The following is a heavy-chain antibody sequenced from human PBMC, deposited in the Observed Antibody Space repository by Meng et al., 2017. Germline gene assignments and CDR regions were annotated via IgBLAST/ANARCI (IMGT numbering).Heavy chain of an antibody. CDR1: GFSSSTVWVG. D-gene: IGHD2/OR15-2a*01. CDR2: IDWDDDK. J-gene: IGHJ1*01. Sequence: PRLVKHSPPVPVNSSLSGFSSSTVWVGVGWSRQPPGRALEWLALIDWDDDKRYSPSLKSRHTPTKDTCETQFVHTMTNMYPVDTATDYCAHRAILVYPRVGGAEYFQHWGQGTLVTVSS. CDR3: AHRAILVYPRVGGAEYFQH. V-gene: IGHV2-5*02.